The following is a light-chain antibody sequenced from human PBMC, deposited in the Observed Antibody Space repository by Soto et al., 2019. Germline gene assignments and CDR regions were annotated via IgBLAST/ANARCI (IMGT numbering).Light chain of an antibody. V-gene: IGKV3-15*01. Sequence: EIVMTQSPVTLSVSPGERATLSCRARQSISNHLAWYQQKPGQAPRLIIYGASTRATGIPARFSGSVSGTEFTLTISCLQSEVFAFYYCQQYNNWLPRTFGQGTKLEIK. CDR2: GAS. J-gene: IGKJ2*01. CDR1: QSISNH. CDR3: QQYNNWLPRT.